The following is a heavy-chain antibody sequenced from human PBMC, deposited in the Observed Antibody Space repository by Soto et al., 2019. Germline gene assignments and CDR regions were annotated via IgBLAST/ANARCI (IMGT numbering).Heavy chain of an antibody. J-gene: IGHJ4*02. CDR3: AEVRWELLYEFDY. D-gene: IGHD1-26*01. Sequence: ASVKVSCKASGFTFTSSAVQWVRQARGQRLEWIGWIVVGSGNTNYAQKFQERVTITRDMSTSTAYMELSSLRSEDTAVYYCAEVRWELLYEFDYWGQGTLVTVSS. CDR1: GFTFTSSA. V-gene: IGHV1-58*01. CDR2: IVVGSGNT.